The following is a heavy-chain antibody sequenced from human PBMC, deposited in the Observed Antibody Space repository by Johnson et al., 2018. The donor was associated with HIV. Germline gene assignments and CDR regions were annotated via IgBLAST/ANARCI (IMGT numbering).Heavy chain of an antibody. D-gene: IGHD2-21*02. CDR3: AKDIGGDPNDAFDI. Sequence: VQLVESGGGVVQPGRSLRLSCAASGFTFSDYAMHWVRQAPGKGLEWVASISSDGNNKYYADSVRGRFTISRDNAKNSLYLQMNSLRAEDTALYYCAKDIGGDPNDAFDIWGQGTMVTVSS. J-gene: IGHJ3*02. V-gene: IGHV3-30*04. CDR1: GFTFSDYA. CDR2: ISSDGNNK.